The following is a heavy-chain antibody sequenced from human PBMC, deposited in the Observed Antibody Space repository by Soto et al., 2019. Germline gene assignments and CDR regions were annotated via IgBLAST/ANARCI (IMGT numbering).Heavy chain of an antibody. Sequence: QVQLVQSGAEVQKPGSSVKVSCKASAGTFSSYAISWVRQAPGQGLEWMGGIIPISGTANYAQKFQGRVTITADESTSTAYMELSSLRSEDTAVYYCARSQGSSTSLEIYYYYYYGMDVWGQGTTVTVSS. V-gene: IGHV1-69*01. J-gene: IGHJ6*02. D-gene: IGHD2-2*01. CDR3: ARSQGSSTSLEIYYYYYYGMDV. CDR2: IIPISGTA. CDR1: AGTFSSYA.